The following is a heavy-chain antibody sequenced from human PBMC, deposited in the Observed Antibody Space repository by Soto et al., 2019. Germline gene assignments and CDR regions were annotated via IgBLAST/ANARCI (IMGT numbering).Heavy chain of an antibody. Sequence: QLHLVQSGAVVKKPGASVTVSCSASGYPVTAYYMHWVRQAPGRGLEWMGGINPATGAAKYTQTLRGRVPMTRAQSTSKGFMGPGGLTFEDPAVFYCARGGGVGVAGSAAFDMWGQGTLVTVSS. V-gene: IGHV1-2*02. CDR1: GYPVTAYY. CDR2: INPATGAA. J-gene: IGHJ3*02. D-gene: IGHD3-3*01. CDR3: ARGGGVGVAGSAAFDM.